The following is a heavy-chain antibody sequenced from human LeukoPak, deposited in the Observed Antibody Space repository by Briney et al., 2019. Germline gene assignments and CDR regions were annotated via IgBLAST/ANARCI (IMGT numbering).Heavy chain of an antibody. CDR3: ARGTPYYDFWSGYPQYYFDY. CDR2: INHSGST. CDR1: GGSFSGYY. Sequence: PSETLSLTCAVYGGSFSGYYWSWIRQPPGKGLEWIGEINHSGSTNYNPSPKSRVTISVDTSKNQFSLKLSSVTAADTAVYYCARGTPYYDFWSGYPQYYFDYWGQGTLVTVSS. D-gene: IGHD3-3*01. J-gene: IGHJ4*02. V-gene: IGHV4-34*01.